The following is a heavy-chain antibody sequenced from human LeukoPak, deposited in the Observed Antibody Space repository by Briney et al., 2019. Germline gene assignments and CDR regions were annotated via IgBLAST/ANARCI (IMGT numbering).Heavy chain of an antibody. J-gene: IGHJ4*02. CDR3: TTFCCNGDSAHY. CDR1: GFTFSNAW. CDR2: IKSKTDGGTT. V-gene: IGHV3-15*01. D-gene: IGHD2-15*01. Sequence: PGGSLRLSCEASGFTFSNAWMSWVRQAPGKGLEWVGRIKSKTDGGTTDYAAPVKGRLTLSRDDSKNTVYLQVNSLKTEDTAVYYCTTFCCNGDSAHYWGQGTLVTVSS.